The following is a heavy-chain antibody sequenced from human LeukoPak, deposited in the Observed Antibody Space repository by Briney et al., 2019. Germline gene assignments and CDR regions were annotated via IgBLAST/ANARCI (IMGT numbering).Heavy chain of an antibody. V-gene: IGHV3-64D*06. CDR3: VKDLRKAAMGPFDY. J-gene: IGHJ4*02. D-gene: IGHD5-18*01. CDR1: GFTFSSYA. CDR2: ISSNGGST. Sequence: PGGSLRLSCSASGFTFSSYAMHWVRQAPGKGLEYVSAISSNGGSTYYADSVKGRFIIPRDNSKNTLYLQMSSLRAEDTAVYYCVKDLRKAAMGPFDYWGPGTLVTVSS.